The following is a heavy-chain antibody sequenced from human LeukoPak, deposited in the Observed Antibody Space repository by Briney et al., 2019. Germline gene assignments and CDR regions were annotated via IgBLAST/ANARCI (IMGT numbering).Heavy chain of an antibody. J-gene: IGHJ5*02. CDR2: IYHSGST. D-gene: IGHD6-19*01. CDR1: GYSISSGHY. V-gene: IGHV4-38-2*02. CDR3: ARRLRIAVAGTHWFDP. Sequence: SETLSLTCTVSGYSISSGHYWGWIRQPPGKGLEWIGSIYHSGSTYYNPSLKSRVTISVDTSKNQFSLKLSSVTAADTAVYYCARRLRIAVAGTHWFDPWGQGTLVTVSS.